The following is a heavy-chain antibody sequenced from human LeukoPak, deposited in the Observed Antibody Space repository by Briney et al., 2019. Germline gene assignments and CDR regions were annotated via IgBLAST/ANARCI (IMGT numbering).Heavy chain of an antibody. CDR3: ARAAGVRGSIVDY. J-gene: IGHJ4*02. CDR2: IYHSGST. V-gene: IGHV4-30-2*01. D-gene: IGHD3-10*01. CDR1: GGSISSGGYS. Sequence: PSETLSLTCAVSGGSISSGGYSWSWIRQPPGKGLEWIGYIYHSGSTYYNPSLKSRVTISVDRSKNQFSLKLSSVTAADTAVYYCARAAGVRGSIVDYWGQGTLVTVSS.